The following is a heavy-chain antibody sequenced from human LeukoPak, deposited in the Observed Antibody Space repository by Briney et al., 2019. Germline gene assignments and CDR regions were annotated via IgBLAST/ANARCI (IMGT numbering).Heavy chain of an antibody. V-gene: IGHV3-21*01. CDR1: GFTFSSYS. Sequence: GGSLRVFCAASGFTFSSYSMNWVRQAPGKGLEWVSSISSSSSYIYYADSVKGRFTISRDKAKNSLYLQMNSLRAEDTAVYYCARDAGTSGHDPRRFDYWGQGTLVTVSS. J-gene: IGHJ4*02. CDR3: ARDAGTSGHDPRRFDY. CDR2: ISSSSSYI. D-gene: IGHD5-12*01.